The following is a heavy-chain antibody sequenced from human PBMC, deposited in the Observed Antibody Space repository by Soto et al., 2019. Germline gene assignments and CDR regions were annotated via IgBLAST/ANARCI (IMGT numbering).Heavy chain of an antibody. J-gene: IGHJ3*02. Sequence: QVQLQESGPGLVKPSETLSLTCTVSADSISSYYWSWIRQPPGKGLEWIGYIYRSGSANYNPSLQSPVTISVDTSKNQISLKLSSVTAADTAVYYCARDAPYLLDAFEMWGQGTVVTVSS. V-gene: IGHV4-59*01. CDR3: ARDAPYLLDAFEM. CDR2: IYRSGSA. D-gene: IGHD1-26*01. CDR1: ADSISSYY.